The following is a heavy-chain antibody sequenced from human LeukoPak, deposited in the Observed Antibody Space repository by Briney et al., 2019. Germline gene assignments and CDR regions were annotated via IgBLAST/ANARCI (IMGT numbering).Heavy chain of an antibody. D-gene: IGHD3-3*01. CDR1: GGSXSGYY. CDR2: INHSGST. V-gene: IGHV4-34*01. Sequence: ETLSLTCAVYGGSXSGYYWSWIRQPPGKGLEWIGEINHSGSTNYNPSLKSRVTISVDTSKNQFSLKLSSVTAADTAVYYCARGQSSGYLFDYWGQGTLVTVSS. J-gene: IGHJ4*02. CDR3: ARGQSSGYLFDY.